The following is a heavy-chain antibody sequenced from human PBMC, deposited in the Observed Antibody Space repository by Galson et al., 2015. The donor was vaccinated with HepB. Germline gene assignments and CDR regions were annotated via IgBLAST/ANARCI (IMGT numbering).Heavy chain of an antibody. Sequence: SLRLSCAASGFTFSSYSMNWVRQAPGKGLEWVSSISSSSSYIYYADSVKGRFTISRDNAKNSLYLQMNSLRAEDTAVYYCARVLKGVGSTVAADYWGQGTLVTVSS. CDR3: ARVLKGVGSTVAADY. CDR1: GFTFSSYS. CDR2: ISSSSSYI. D-gene: IGHD4-23*01. J-gene: IGHJ4*02. V-gene: IGHV3-21*01.